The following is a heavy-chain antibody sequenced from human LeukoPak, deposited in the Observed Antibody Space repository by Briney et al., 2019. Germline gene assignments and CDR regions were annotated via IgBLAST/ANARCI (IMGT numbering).Heavy chain of an antibody. CDR3: ARVYYDSSGYYPPDY. Sequence: PSETLSLTCTVSGGSISSYYWSWIRQPPGKGLEWIGYIYYSGSTNYNPSLKSRVTISVDTSKNQFSLKLSSVTAADTAVYYCARVYYDSSGYYPPDYWGQGTLVTVSS. CDR1: GGSISSYY. V-gene: IGHV4-59*12. J-gene: IGHJ4*02. D-gene: IGHD3-22*01. CDR2: IYYSGST.